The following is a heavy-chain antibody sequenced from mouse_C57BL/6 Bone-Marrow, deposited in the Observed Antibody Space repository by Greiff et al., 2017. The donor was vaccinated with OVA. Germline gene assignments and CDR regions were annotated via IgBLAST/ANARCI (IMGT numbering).Heavy chain of an antibody. CDR3: TRDGYMRGNYAMDY. D-gene: IGHD2-3*01. V-gene: IGHV6-3*01. CDR1: GFTFSNYW. J-gene: IGHJ4*01. Sequence: DVMLVESGGGLVQPGGSMKLSCVASGFTFSNYWMNWVRQSPEKGLEWVAQIRLKSDNYATHYAESVKGRFTISRDDSKSSVDLQMNNLRAEDTGIYYCTRDGYMRGNYAMDYWGQGTSVTVAS. CDR2: IRLKSDNYAT.